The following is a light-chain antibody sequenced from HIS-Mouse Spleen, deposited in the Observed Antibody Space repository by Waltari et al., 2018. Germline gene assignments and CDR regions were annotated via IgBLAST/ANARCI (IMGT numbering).Light chain of an antibody. CDR2: EDS. CDR3: YTTDSSGNHRRV. CDR1: ALPKKY. V-gene: IGLV3-10*01. J-gene: IGLJ3*02. Sequence: SYELTQPPSVSVSPGQTARITYSGDALPKKYAYWYQQKSGQAPVLVIYEDSKRPPGMPWRFSCSSSGPMATLTISGAQVEDEADYYCYTTDSSGNHRRVFGGGTKLTVL.